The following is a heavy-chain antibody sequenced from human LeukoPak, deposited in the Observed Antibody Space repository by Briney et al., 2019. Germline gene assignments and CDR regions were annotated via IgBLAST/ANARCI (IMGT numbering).Heavy chain of an antibody. CDR1: GFTFSSYA. CDR2: ISYDGSNK. D-gene: IGHD3-22*01. CDR3: AREPPNYYDSSGYPDY. Sequence: GGSLRLSCAASGFTFSSYAMHWVRQAPGKGLEWVAVISYDGSNKYYADSVKGRFTISRDNSKNTLYLQMNSLRAEDTAVYYCAREPPNYYDSSGYPDYWGQGTLVTVSS. V-gene: IGHV3-30-3*01. J-gene: IGHJ4*02.